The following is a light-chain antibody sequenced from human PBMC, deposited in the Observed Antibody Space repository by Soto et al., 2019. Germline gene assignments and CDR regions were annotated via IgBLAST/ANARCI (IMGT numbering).Light chain of an antibody. CDR1: SSDVGNYNY. V-gene: IGLV2-14*01. CDR3: SSYTNSDTLV. J-gene: IGLJ3*02. Sequence: QSALTQPASVSGSPGQSITISCTGNSSDVGNYNYVSWYQQHPGKAPKLLIYEVAKRPSEVSNRFSASKSGNTASLTISGLQAEDEADYYCSSYTNSDTLVFGGGTKLTVL. CDR2: EVA.